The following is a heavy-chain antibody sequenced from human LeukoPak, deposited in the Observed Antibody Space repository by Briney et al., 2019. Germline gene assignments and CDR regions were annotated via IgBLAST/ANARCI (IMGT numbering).Heavy chain of an antibody. J-gene: IGHJ4*02. CDR2: ISPDGRTT. CDR3: VRGTALWRGVDY. Sequence: SGGSLRPSCSASGFSFSNQWMHWVRQAPGKGLVWVSRISPDGRTTAYADSVKGRFTISRDNAKNTLYLEMSSLRDEDSAVYFCVRGTALWRGVDYWGQGTLVTVSS. D-gene: IGHD3-3*01. V-gene: IGHV3-74*01. CDR1: GFSFSNQW.